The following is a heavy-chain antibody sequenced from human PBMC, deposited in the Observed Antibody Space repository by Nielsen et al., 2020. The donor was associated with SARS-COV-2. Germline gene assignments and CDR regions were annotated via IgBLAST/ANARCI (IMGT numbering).Heavy chain of an antibody. CDR2: IYSGGST. CDR1: GFTFSSYG. D-gene: IGHD6-13*01. CDR3: AREDGYSPYYYGMDV. Sequence: GESLKISCAASGFTFSSYGMHWVRQAPGKGLQWVSVIYSGGSTYYADSVKGRFTISRDNSKNTLYLQMNSLRAEDTAVYYCAREDGYSPYYYGMDVWGQGTTVTVSS. J-gene: IGHJ6*02. V-gene: IGHV3-NL1*01.